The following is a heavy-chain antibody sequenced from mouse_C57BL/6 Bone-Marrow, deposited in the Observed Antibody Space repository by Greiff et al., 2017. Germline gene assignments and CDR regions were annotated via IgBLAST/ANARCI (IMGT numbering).Heavy chain of an antibody. Sequence: VQLQQSGPELVKPGASVKISCKASGYSFTGYYMNWVKQSPEKSLEWIGEINPSTGGTTYNQKFKAKATLTVDKSSSTAYMQLKSLTSEDSAVYYCARGLERGWFAYWGQGTLVTVSA. J-gene: IGHJ3*01. CDR3: ARGLERGWFAY. CDR2: INPSTGGT. CDR1: GYSFTGYY. V-gene: IGHV1-42*01. D-gene: IGHD2-13*01.